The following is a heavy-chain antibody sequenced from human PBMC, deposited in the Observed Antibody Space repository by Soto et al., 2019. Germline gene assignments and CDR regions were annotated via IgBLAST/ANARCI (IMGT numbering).Heavy chain of an antibody. CDR1: GFTFSNSG. D-gene: IGHD6-19*01. Sequence: DVQVLESGGGLAQPGGSLRLSCVASGFTFSNSGMSWVRQAPGKGLEWVSSISGSGASTYYADSVKGRFTISRDNPKKTLYLQMNRLRAEDTAAYYCSRYQSGWPVWGQGTLVTVSS. V-gene: IGHV3-23*01. CDR2: ISGSGAST. J-gene: IGHJ4*02. CDR3: SRYQSGWPV.